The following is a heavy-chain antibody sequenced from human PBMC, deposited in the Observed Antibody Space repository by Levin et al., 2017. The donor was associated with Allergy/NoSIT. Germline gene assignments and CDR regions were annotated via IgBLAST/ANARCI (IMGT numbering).Heavy chain of an antibody. V-gene: IGHV3-15*01. J-gene: IGHJ3*02. CDR1: EFIFDDAW. CDR2: IKWKSDGQTT. CDR3: TTEPDDQILTAYSPDGFGT. D-gene: IGHD3-9*01. Sequence: GESLKISCRASEFIFDDAWMSWVRQAPGKGLEWVGRIKWKSDGQTTDFAAPVKGRFTISIEDSENTLYLQMNSLKTEDTGVYYCTTEPDDQILTAYSPDGFGTWGQGTRVIVSS.